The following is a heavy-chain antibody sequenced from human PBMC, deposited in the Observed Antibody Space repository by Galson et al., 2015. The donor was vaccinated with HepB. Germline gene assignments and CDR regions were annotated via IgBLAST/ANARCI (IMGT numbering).Heavy chain of an antibody. CDR1: GGTFSSYT. J-gene: IGHJ4*02. CDR2: IIPILGIA. CDR3: ARSFQPYDSSGYIDY. Sequence: SVKVSCKASGGTFSSYTISWVRQAPGQGLEWMGRIIPILGIANYAQKFQGRVTITADKSTSTAYMELSSLRSEDTAVYYCARSFQPYDSSGYIDYWGQGTLVTVSS. D-gene: IGHD3-22*01. V-gene: IGHV1-69*02.